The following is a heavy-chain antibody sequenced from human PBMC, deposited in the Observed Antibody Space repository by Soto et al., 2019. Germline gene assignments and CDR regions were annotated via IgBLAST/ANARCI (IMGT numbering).Heavy chain of an antibody. D-gene: IGHD3-10*01. CDR3: ARDVVLWFGGLGRLDWFDP. Sequence: SETLSLTCTVSGGSIGSSNYYWGWIRQPPGKGLESIGSIYHTGSTYYNPSLKSRVTISVDTSKNQFSLKLSSVTAADTAVYYCARDVVLWFGGLGRLDWFDPWGQGTLVTVSS. CDR2: IYHTGST. V-gene: IGHV4-39*07. CDR1: GGSIGSSNYY. J-gene: IGHJ5*02.